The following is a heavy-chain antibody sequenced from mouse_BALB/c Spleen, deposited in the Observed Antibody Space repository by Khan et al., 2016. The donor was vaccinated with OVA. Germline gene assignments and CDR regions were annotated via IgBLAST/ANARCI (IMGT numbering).Heavy chain of an antibody. CDR1: DYSITSDYA. J-gene: IGHJ4*01. Sequence: EVQLQESGPGLVTPSQSLSLTCTVTDYSITSDYAWNWIRQFPGNKLEWMGYISSSGTTRSNPSLKSRISITRDTSKNQFFLQLKSVTTEDTATYYGARSLYDLYGYAMDYWGRGTSVTVSS. V-gene: IGHV3-2*02. D-gene: IGHD1-1*01. CDR3: ARSLYDLYGYAMDY. CDR2: ISSSGTT.